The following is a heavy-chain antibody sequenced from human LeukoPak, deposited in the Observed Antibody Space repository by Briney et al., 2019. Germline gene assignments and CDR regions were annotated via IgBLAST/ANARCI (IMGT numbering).Heavy chain of an antibody. Sequence: SETLSLTCTVSGGSISSYYWSWVRQPAGKGLEWIGRIYASGNTNYNPSLKGRVTMTVDTSKNQFSLKLSSVTAADTAVYYCARLPSGMAAPYDYWGQGTLVTVSS. J-gene: IGHJ4*02. D-gene: IGHD6-6*01. V-gene: IGHV4-4*07. CDR1: GGSISSYY. CDR3: ARLPSGMAAPYDY. CDR2: IYASGNT.